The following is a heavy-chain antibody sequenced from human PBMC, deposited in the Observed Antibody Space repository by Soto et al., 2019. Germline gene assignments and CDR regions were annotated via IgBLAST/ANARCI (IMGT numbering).Heavy chain of an antibody. Sequence: QVQLQESGPGLVKPSETLSLTCTVSGGSISSYYWSWIRQPPGKGLEWIGYIYYSGSTNYNPSLTSRVTISVDTSKNQFSLKLSSVTAADTAVYYCAREGDMCCGWSRNWYFDLWGRGTLVTVSS. V-gene: IGHV4-59*01. D-gene: IGHD6-19*01. CDR3: AREGDMCCGWSRNWYFDL. CDR2: IYYSGST. CDR1: GGSISSYY. J-gene: IGHJ2*01.